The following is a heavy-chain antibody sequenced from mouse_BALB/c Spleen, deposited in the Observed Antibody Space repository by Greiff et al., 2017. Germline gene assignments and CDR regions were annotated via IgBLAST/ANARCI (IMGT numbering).Heavy chain of an antibody. CDR2: INSNGGST. Sequence: EVKLVESGGGLVKLGGSLKLSCAASGFTFSSYYMSWVRQTPEKRLELVAAINSNGGSTYYPDTVKGRFTISRDNAKNTLYLQMSSLKSEDTALYYCARLYGSSYYYAMDYWGQGTSVTVSS. V-gene: IGHV5-6-2*01. CDR3: ARLYGSSYYYAMDY. CDR1: GFTFSSYY. D-gene: IGHD1-1*01. J-gene: IGHJ4*01.